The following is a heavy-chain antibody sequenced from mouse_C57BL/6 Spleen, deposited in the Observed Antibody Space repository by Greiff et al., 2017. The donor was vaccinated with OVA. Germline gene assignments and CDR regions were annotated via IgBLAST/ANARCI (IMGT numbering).Heavy chain of an antibody. CDR2: IHPNSGST. Sequence: VQLQQPGAELVKPGASVKLSCKASGYTFTSYWMHWVKQRPGQGLEWIGMIHPNSGSTNYNEKFKSKATLTVDKSSSTAYMQLSSLTSEVSAVYWCARRGYSNYAMDYWGQGTSVTVSS. D-gene: IGHD2-5*01. J-gene: IGHJ4*01. V-gene: IGHV1-64*01. CDR3: ARRGYSNYAMDY. CDR1: GYTFTSYW.